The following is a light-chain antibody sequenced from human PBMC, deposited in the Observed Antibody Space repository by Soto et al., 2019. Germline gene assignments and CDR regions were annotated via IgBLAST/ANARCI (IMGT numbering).Light chain of an antibody. CDR2: NAS. V-gene: IGKV3-20*01. CDR1: QTISFSY. Sequence: DIVLPPSVYTLSCTPEERATLSCRPSQTISFSYLAWYQQKPGQAPRLLIYNASSRATGIPDRFSGSGSGTDFTLTISRLEPADFAVYYCQRYGSSRPWTVGQGAKVDI. J-gene: IGKJ1*01. CDR3: QRYGSSRPWT.